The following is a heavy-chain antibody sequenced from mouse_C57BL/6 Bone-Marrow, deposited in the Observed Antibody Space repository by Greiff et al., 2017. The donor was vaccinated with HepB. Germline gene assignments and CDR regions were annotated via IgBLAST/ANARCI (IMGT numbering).Heavy chain of an antibody. D-gene: IGHD1-1*01. Sequence: QVQLQQSGPGLVQPSQSLSITCTVSGFSLTSYGVHWVRQSPGKGLEWLGVIWRGGSTDYNAAFMSRLSITKDNSKSQVFFKMTSLQADDTAIYYCAKNSVTTVVAQPYYYAMDYWGQGTSVTVSS. CDR3: AKNSVTTVVAQPYYYAMDY. J-gene: IGHJ4*01. CDR1: GFSLTSYG. V-gene: IGHV2-5*01. CDR2: IWRGGST.